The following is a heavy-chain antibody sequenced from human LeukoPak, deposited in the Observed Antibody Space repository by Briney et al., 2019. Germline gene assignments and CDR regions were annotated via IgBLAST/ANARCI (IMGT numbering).Heavy chain of an antibody. J-gene: IGHJ4*02. Sequence: PGGSLSLSCAASGFTFSRYGMHWLRQAPGKGLEWVAVISYDGSNKDYADSVKGRFTIPRHNSKNTLYVQMNSLRAEDAAVYYCAKDSRNGDPFDYWGQGTLVAVSS. CDR1: GFTFSRYG. CDR3: AKDSRNGDPFDY. CDR2: ISYDGSNK. D-gene: IGHD4-17*01. V-gene: IGHV3-30*18.